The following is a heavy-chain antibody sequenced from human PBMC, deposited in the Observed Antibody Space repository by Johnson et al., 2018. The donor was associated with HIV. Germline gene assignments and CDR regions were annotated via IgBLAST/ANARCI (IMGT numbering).Heavy chain of an antibody. J-gene: IGHJ3*02. D-gene: IGHD2-21*02. CDR3: ARLSEHIVVVTAWADAFDI. CDR1: GFTFSSYA. Sequence: QVQLVESGGGLVQPGGSLRLSCAASGFTFSSYAIHWVRQAPGKGLEWVAVISYDGSNKYYADSVKGRFTISRDNSKNTLYLQMNSLRAEDTAVYYCARLSEHIVVVTAWADAFDIWGQGTMVTVSS. V-gene: IGHV3-30*14. CDR2: ISYDGSNK.